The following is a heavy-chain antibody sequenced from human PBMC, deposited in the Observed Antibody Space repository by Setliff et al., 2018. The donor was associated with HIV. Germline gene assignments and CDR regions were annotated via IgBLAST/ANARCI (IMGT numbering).Heavy chain of an antibody. V-gene: IGHV4-4*07. CDR2: ISISGDT. Sequence: PSETLSLTCTVSGGSVTSYYWSWIRQPAGKRLEWIGRISISGDTNYNPSLKSRATMSLDTSKHQFSQKLNSVTAADTAMYYCARDPTTGVGYWGQGTLVTVSS. D-gene: IGHD4-4*01. CDR3: ARDPTTGVGY. CDR1: GGSVTSYY. J-gene: IGHJ4*02.